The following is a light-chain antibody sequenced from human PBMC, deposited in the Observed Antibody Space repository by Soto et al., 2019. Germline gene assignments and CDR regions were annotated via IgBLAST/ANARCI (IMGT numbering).Light chain of an antibody. CDR3: QQSYSTPPG. CDR2: AAS. V-gene: IGKV1-39*01. Sequence: EIQVTQYTSSLSASVGDRVTITCRASQSISSYLNWYQQKPGKAPKLLIYAASSLQSGVPSRFSGSGSGTDFTLTISSLQPEDFATYYCQQSYSTPPGFGQGTRLEIK. J-gene: IGKJ5*01. CDR1: QSISSY.